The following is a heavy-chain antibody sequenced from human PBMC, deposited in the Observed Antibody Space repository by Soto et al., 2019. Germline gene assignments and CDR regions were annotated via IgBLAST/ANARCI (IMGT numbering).Heavy chain of an antibody. D-gene: IGHD1-26*01. J-gene: IGHJ6*02. CDR3: AREPLPYYYYGMDV. V-gene: IGHV4-31*03. CDR2: IYYSGST. Sequence: SETLSLTCTVSGGSISSGGYYWSWIRQHPGKGLEWIGYIYYSGSTYYNPSLKSRVTISVDTSKNQFSLKLSSVTAADTAVYYCAREPLPYYYYGMDVWGQGTTVTVSS. CDR1: GGSISSGGYY.